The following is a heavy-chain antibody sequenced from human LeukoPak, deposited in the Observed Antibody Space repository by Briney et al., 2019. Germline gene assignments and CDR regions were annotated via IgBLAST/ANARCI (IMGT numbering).Heavy chain of an antibody. CDR3: AKDDAWLRFGE. CDR2: ISPSGDIT. V-gene: IGHV3-23*01. Sequence: GGSLRLSCAASGFTFSSYSMNWVRQAPGKGLEWVSGISPSGDITYYVDSVKGRFTISRDNSKNTVYLEVSSLTAEDTAVYYCAKDDAWLRFGEWSQGTLVTVSS. D-gene: IGHD3-16*01. CDR1: GFTFSSYS. J-gene: IGHJ4*02.